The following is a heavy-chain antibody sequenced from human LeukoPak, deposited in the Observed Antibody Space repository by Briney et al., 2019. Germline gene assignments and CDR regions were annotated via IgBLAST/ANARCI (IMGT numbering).Heavy chain of an antibody. V-gene: IGHV4-59*08. D-gene: IGHD4-17*01. CDR3: ARLNNAYGSDAFDI. J-gene: IGHJ3*02. CDR2: IYYSGST. Sequence: SETLSLTCTVSGGSISSYYWSWIRQPPGKGLEWIGYIYYSGSTNYNPSLKSRVTISVETPKNQFSLRLSSVSVADTAVYYCARLNNAYGSDAFDIWGQGTVVIVSS. CDR1: GGSISSYY.